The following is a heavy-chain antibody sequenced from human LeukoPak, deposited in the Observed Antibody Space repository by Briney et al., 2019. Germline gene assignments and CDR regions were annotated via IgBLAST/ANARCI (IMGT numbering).Heavy chain of an antibody. CDR1: GFTFSSYS. D-gene: IGHD3-22*01. J-gene: IGHJ3*02. V-gene: IGHV3-48*04. CDR3: ARDRAYYYDSSGYYYVDAFDI. CDR2: ISSSSSTI. Sequence: TGGPLRLSCAASGFTFSSYSMNWVRQAPGKGLEWVSYISSSSSTIYYADSVKGRFTISRDNAKNSLYLQMNSLRAEDTAVYYCARDRAYYYDSSGYYYVDAFDIWGQGTMVTVSS.